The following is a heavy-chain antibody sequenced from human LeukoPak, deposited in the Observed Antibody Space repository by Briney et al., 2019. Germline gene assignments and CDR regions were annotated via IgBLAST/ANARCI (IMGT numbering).Heavy chain of an antibody. CDR1: GYTFTHYA. CDR2: TNVGNDYT. Sequence: ASVKVSCTASGYTFTHYAVHWVRQAPGQRLEWMGWTNVGNDYTESSQKFQDRLTITSDTTATTVYMELSSLRSEDTAVYYCARDDFSTYPGLNYFDYWGQGSLVTVSS. J-gene: IGHJ4*02. CDR3: ARDDFSTYPGLNYFDY. V-gene: IGHV1-3*01. D-gene: IGHD4-11*01.